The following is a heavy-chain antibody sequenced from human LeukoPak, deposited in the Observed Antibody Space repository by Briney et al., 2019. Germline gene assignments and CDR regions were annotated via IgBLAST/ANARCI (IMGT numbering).Heavy chain of an antibody. CDR3: ARVRVAAKRVGGSWFDY. J-gene: IGHJ5*01. CDR2: IKQDGSEK. CDR1: GFTFSSYW. D-gene: IGHD3-16*01. V-gene: IGHV3-7*03. Sequence: GGSLRLSCAASGFTFSSYWMSWVRQAPGKGLEGVANIKQDGSEKYYVDSVKGRFTISRDNDKNSLYLQMNSLRAEDTAVYYCARVRVAAKRVGGSWFDYWGQGTLVTVSS.